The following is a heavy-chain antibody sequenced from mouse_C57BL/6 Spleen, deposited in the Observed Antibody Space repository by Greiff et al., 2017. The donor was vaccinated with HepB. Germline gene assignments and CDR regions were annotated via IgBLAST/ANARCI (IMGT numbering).Heavy chain of an antibody. V-gene: IGHV5-4*03. CDR2: ISDGGSYT. Sequence: EVMLVESGGGLVKPGGSLKLSCAASGFTFSSYAMSWVRQTPEKRLEWVATISDGGSYTYYPDNVKGRFTISRDNAKNNLYLQMSHLKSEDTAMYYCASHYGSSPFAYWGQGTLVTVSA. J-gene: IGHJ3*01. CDR1: GFTFSSYA. D-gene: IGHD1-1*01. CDR3: ASHYGSSPFAY.